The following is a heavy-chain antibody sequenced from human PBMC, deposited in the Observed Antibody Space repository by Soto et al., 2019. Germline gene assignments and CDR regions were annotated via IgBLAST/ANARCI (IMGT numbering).Heavy chain of an antibody. CDR2: ISSNGGST. V-gene: IGHV3-64*01. J-gene: IGHJ4*02. Sequence: EVQLVESGGGLVQPGGFLRLSCGASGFTFSSYAMHWVRQAPGKGLEYVSAISSNGGSTYYANSVKGRFTISRDNSKNTLYLQMGSLRAEDMAVYYCARRDGYNFDYWGQGTLVTVSS. D-gene: IGHD5-12*01. CDR1: GFTFSSYA. CDR3: ARRDGYNFDY.